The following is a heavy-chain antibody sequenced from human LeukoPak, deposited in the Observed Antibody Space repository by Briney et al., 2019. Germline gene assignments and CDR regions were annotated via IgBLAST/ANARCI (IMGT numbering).Heavy chain of an antibody. CDR1: AYTFTGYY. V-gene: IGHV1-2*02. CDR2: VNPNSGDT. J-gene: IGHJ4*02. CDR3: ARDLRVSGFDY. Sequence: ALVKVSCKASAYTFTGYYMHWVRQAPGQGLEWMGWVNPNSGDTNYAQKFQGRVTMTRDTSISTAYMELSRLTSDDTAVYYCARDLRVSGFDYWGQGTVVTVSS.